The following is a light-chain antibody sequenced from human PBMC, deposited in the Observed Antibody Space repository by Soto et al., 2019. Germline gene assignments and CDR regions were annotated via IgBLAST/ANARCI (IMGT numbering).Light chain of an antibody. Sequence: DIQMTQSPSTLSASVGHRVTITCRASQSVSDWLAWYQQKPGRAPNLLIYDASTLKSGVPSRFSGSGSGTECTLTISSLQPDDVATYYCQQYSTFPYTFGQGTKLEIK. CDR1: QSVSDW. CDR2: DAS. J-gene: IGKJ2*01. CDR3: QQYSTFPYT. V-gene: IGKV1-5*01.